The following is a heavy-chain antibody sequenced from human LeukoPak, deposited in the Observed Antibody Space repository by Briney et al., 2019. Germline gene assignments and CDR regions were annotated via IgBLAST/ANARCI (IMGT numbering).Heavy chain of an antibody. D-gene: IGHD6-13*01. CDR2: IYYSGST. J-gene: IGHJ4*02. CDR3: ARPNGAAFDY. CDR1: XGXXXSXSXY. Sequence: SETLSLTCTVSXGXXXSXSXYXGWIRXXXXXXLEWIGSIYYSGSTYYNPSLKSRVTISVDTSKNQFSLKLSSVTAADTAVYYCARPNGAAFDYWGQGTLVTVSS. V-gene: IGHV4-39*01.